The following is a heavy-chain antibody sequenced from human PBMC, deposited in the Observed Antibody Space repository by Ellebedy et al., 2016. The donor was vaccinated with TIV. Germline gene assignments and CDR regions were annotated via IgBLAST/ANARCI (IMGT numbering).Heavy chain of an antibody. D-gene: IGHD1-26*01. CDR1: GGSISSSSYY. CDR2: IYYSGST. Sequence: SETLSLTXTVSGGSISSSSYYWGWIRQPPGKGLEWIGSIYYSGSTYYNPSLKSRVTISVDTSKNQFSLKLSSVTAADTAVYYCAKVGGSRDYWGQGTLVTVSS. V-gene: IGHV4-39*01. CDR3: AKVGGSRDY. J-gene: IGHJ4*02.